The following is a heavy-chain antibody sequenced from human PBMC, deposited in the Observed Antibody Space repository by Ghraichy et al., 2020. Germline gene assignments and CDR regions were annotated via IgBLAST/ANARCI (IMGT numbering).Heavy chain of an antibody. J-gene: IGHJ4*02. CDR1: GYSISNGYY. CDR2: IYRGGST. V-gene: IGHV4-38-2*02. D-gene: IGHD1-26*01. Sequence: SETLSLTCTVSGYSISNGYYWAWIRQPPGKGLEWIGTIYRGGSTYYNPSLRGRVTISIDTSKNQSPLKVSSVTAAATAVYYWASEHRTGGSFDNLDNGGQGILATASS. CDR3: ASEHRTGGSFDNLDN.